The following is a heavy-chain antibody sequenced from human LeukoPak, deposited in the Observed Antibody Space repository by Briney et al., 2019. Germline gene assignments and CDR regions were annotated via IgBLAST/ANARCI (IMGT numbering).Heavy chain of an antibody. CDR2: IYYKGTT. D-gene: IGHD3-10*01. CDR1: GVSISNSGSY. CDR3: ARARYGSGIYNAFDI. Sequence: SETLSLTCTVSGVSISNSGSYWAWIRQHPGKGLEWIGYIYYKGTTYYNPSLKSRLIISLDTSQNQFSLKVNSVTAADTAIYYCARARYGSGIYNAFDIWGQGTLVTVSS. J-gene: IGHJ3*02. V-gene: IGHV4-31*03.